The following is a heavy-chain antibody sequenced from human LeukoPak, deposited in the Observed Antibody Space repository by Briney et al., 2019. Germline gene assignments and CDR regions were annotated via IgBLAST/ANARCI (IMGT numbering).Heavy chain of an antibody. V-gene: IGHV4-38-2*02. Sequence: PSETLSLTCTVSGYSISSGYYWGWIRQPPGKGLEWIGSIYHSGSTNYNPSLKSRVTISVDTSKNQFSLKLSSVTAADTAVYYCARDGGDPYYYYYMDVWGKGTTVTVSS. CDR3: ARDGGDPYYYYYMDV. CDR2: IYHSGST. J-gene: IGHJ6*03. D-gene: IGHD2-21*02. CDR1: GYSISSGYY.